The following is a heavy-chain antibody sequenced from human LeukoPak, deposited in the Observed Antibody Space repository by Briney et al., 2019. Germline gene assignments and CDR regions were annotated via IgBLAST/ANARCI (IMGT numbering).Heavy chain of an antibody. CDR3: QKTAYEILSGYSSPSHYYYGMDV. D-gene: IGHD3-9*01. CDR1: GFTFGDNA. V-gene: IGHV3-43*02. Sequence: PGGFLRLSCAPSGFTFGDNALHWVRLAPGKGLHLISLISGDGARTFYADSVTGRFTISRDNSKISMYLQMNSLRTEDTVFFFKQKTAYEILSGYSSPSHYYYGMDVWGQGTMVTVSS. CDR2: ISGDGART. J-gene: IGHJ6*02.